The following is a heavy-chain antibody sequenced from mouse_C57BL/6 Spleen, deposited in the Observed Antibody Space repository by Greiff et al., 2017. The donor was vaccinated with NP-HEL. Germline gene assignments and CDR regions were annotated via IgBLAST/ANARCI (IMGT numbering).Heavy chain of an antibody. Sequence: VQLQQSVAELVRPGASVKLSCTASGFNIKNTYMHWVKQRPEQGLEWIGRIDPANGYTKYTPKFQGKATITADTSSNTAYMQLSSLTSEDTAIYYGAREGDDDDDGNWYFDVWGTGTTVTVSS. CDR1: GFNIKNTY. V-gene: IGHV14-3*01. CDR3: AREGDDDDDGNWYFDV. D-gene: IGHD2-4*01. J-gene: IGHJ1*03. CDR2: IDPANGYT.